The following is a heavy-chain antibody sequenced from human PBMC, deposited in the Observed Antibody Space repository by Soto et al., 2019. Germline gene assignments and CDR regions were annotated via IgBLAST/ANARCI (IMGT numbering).Heavy chain of an antibody. CDR1: GFTLTTYG. Sequence: GGSLRLSCAASGFTLTTYGMHWVRQAPGKGLEWVAAMSYDGTKEYYADSVKGRFTISRDSSRNTLFLQLNSLRAEDTAVYYCAKEFGSTWIDHWGEGTLVTVPS. CDR2: MSYDGTKE. V-gene: IGHV3-30*18. CDR3: AKEFGSTWIDH. J-gene: IGHJ4*02. D-gene: IGHD6-13*01.